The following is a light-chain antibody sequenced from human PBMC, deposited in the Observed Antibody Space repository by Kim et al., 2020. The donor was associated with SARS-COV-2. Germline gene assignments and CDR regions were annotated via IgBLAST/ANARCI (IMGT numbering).Light chain of an antibody. CDR1: SSNIGNNY. CDR3: GTWDSSLSIVV. J-gene: IGLJ2*01. Sequence: GQKVTLTCSGSSSNIGNNYVSWYHQHPGTAPKLLIYADNERPSGIPDRFSGSKSGTSATLGISGLQTGDEADFYCGTWDSSLSIVVFGGGTQLTVL. CDR2: ADN. V-gene: IGLV1-51*01.